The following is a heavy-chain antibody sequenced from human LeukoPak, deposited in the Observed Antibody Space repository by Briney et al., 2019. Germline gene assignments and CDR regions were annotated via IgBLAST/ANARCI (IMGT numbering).Heavy chain of an antibody. D-gene: IGHD3-22*01. Sequence: GESLRLSCAASGFTFSSYAMSWVRQAPGKGLEWVSAIGGSGANTNYADSVKGRFTSSRDNSKNTLYLQMNSLRAEDTAVYYCAKAQNYYDRARDWFDPWGQGTLVTVSS. CDR3: AKAQNYYDRARDWFDP. V-gene: IGHV3-23*01. CDR1: GFTFSSYA. J-gene: IGHJ5*02. CDR2: IGGSGANT.